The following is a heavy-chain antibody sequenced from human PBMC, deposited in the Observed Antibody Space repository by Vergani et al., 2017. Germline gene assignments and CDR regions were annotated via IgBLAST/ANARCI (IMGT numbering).Heavy chain of an antibody. D-gene: IGHD1-1*01. J-gene: IGHJ4*02. CDR3: ARDPRTGKPDYFDY. CDR1: GFTFGSYD. CDR2: TSRDGDIK. V-gene: IGHV3-30-3*01. Sequence: QVQLVESGGGVVQPGRSLRLSCAASGFTFGSYDMHWVRQAPGKGLEWVAVTSRDGDIKYYADSVEGRFTISRDNFRNTLYLHVNSLRAEDTAVYYCARDPRTGKPDYFDYWVRGTLVTVSS.